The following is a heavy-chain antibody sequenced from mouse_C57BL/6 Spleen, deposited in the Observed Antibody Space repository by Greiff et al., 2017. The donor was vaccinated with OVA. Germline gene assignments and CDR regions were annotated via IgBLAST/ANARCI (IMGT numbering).Heavy chain of an antibody. Sequence: VQLQQSGPELVKPGASVKISCKASGYTFTDYYMNWVKQSHGKSLEWIGDINPNNGGTSYNQKFKGKATLTVDKSSSTAYMELRSLTSEDSAVYYCARIYYDFAYWGQGTLVTVSA. J-gene: IGHJ3*01. CDR1: GYTFTDYY. CDR3: ARIYYDFAY. V-gene: IGHV1-26*01. CDR2: INPNNGGT. D-gene: IGHD2-4*01.